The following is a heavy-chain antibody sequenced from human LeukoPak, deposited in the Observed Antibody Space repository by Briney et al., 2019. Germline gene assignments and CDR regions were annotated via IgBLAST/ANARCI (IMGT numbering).Heavy chain of an antibody. Sequence: GGSLRLSCAASGFTFSDYYMSWIRRAPGKGLEWVSYISSGGRTIYYADSVKGRFTISRDNSKNTLYLQMNSLRAEDTAVYYCAKGVVVTMFDPWGQGTLVTVSS. CDR3: AKGVVVTMFDP. CDR2: ISSGGRTI. D-gene: IGHD3-22*01. V-gene: IGHV3-11*04. J-gene: IGHJ5*02. CDR1: GFTFSDYY.